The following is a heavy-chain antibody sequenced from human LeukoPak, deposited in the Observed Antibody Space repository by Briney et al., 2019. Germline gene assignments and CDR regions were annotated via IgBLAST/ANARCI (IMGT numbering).Heavy chain of an antibody. V-gene: IGHV3-30*18. CDR3: AKDGGDSTQDY. CDR2: ISYDGSNK. CDR1: GFTFSSYG. D-gene: IGHD2-21*02. J-gene: IGHJ4*02. Sequence: PGGSLRLSCAASGFTFSSYGMHWVRQAPGKGLEWVAVISYDGSNKYYADSVKGRFTISRDSSKNTLYLQMNSLRAEDTAVYYCAKDGGDSTQDYWGQGTLVTVSS.